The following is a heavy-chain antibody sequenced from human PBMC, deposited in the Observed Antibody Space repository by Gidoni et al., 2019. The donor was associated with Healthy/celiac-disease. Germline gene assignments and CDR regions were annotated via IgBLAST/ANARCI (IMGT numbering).Heavy chain of an antibody. CDR3: ARDWELPDLNAFDI. CDR1: GCTVSSYE. D-gene: IGHD1-26*01. Sequence: EVQRVEAGGGVVQPGGSRRRAGAAAGCTVSSYEMNWVRQAPGKGLEWVSYISSSVSTIYYADSVKGRFTISRDNAKNSLYLQMNSLRAEDTAVYYCARDWELPDLNAFDIWGQGTMVTVSS. V-gene: IGHV3-48*03. CDR2: ISSSVSTI. J-gene: IGHJ3*02.